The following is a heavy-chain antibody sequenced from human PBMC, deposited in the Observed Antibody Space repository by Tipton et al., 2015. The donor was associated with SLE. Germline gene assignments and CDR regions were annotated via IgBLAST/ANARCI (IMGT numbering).Heavy chain of an antibody. CDR3: ASLGYWSGYYFHY. CDR1: GGSIISSNW. CDR2: IYQSESA. J-gene: IGHJ4*02. Sequence: GLVKPSGTLSLTCTVSGGSIISSNWWSWVRQPPGKGLEWIGEIYQSESANYSPSPKNRATLSIDKSKNRFSLHLNAVTAADTAVYYCASLGYWSGYYFHYWGQGTLVTVSS. D-gene: IGHD3-3*01. V-gene: IGHV4-4*02.